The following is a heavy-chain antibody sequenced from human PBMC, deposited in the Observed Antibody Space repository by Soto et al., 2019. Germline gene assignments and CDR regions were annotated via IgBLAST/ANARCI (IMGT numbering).Heavy chain of an antibody. CDR3: ARSQEVVVVPAAPIDY. CDR1: GYTFSNYY. CDR2: INPSGGGT. D-gene: IGHD2-2*01. J-gene: IGHJ4*02. V-gene: IGHV1-46*01. Sequence: QVQLAQSGAEVKKPGASVKVSCKTSGYTFSNYYINWVRQAPGQGLEWMGRINPSGGGTTYAQKFKGRVTMTRVTSTSTVYMDLSSLRSEDTAVYYCARSQEVVVVPAAPIDYWGQGTLVTVSS.